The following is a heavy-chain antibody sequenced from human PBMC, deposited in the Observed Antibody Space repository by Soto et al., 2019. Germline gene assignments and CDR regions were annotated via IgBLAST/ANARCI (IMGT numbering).Heavy chain of an antibody. D-gene: IGHD1-26*01. Sequence: EVQLLESGGGLVQPGGSLRLSCAASGFTFSSYAMNWVRQAPGKGPEWVSAISGSGDITYYADSVKGRFTISRDNSEITLYLQMNSLRAEDTAVYYCAKRGGSSYWGQGTLVTVSS. CDR1: GFTFSSYA. V-gene: IGHV3-23*01. CDR3: AKRGGSSY. J-gene: IGHJ4*02. CDR2: ISGSGDIT.